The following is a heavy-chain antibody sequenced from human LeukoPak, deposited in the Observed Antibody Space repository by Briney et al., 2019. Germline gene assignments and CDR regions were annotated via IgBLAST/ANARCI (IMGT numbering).Heavy chain of an antibody. J-gene: IGHJ6*02. CDR1: GDSVSSNSAA. CDR2: TYYRSKWYK. V-gene: IGHV6-1*01. CDR3: ARSRNYAMDV. Sequence: SQTLSLTCAISGDSVSSNSAAWNWIRQFPSRGLEWLGGTYYRSKWYKDYAVSVKSRISINPDTSKNQFSLQLNSVTPEDTAVYYCARSRNYAMDVWGQGTTVTVSS.